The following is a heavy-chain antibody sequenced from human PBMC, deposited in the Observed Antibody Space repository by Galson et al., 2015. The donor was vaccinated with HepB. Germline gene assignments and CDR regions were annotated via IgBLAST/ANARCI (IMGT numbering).Heavy chain of an antibody. Sequence: SCKASGYTFTGYSLHWVRQAPGQGLAWMGWVNPNSGGTNYAQKFQGRVTMTRDTSISTAYMELSRLRSDDTAVYYCAREEEVVVVVAATPDAFEIWGQGTMVTVSS. CDR2: VNPNSGGT. V-gene: IGHV1-2*02. CDR1: GYTFTGYS. D-gene: IGHD2-15*01. CDR3: AREEEVVVVVAATPDAFEI. J-gene: IGHJ3*02.